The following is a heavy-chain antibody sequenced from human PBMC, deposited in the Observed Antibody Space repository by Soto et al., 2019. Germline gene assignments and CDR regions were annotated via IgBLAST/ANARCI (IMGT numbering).Heavy chain of an antibody. J-gene: IGHJ5*02. CDR1: GFTLSSYG. V-gene: IGHV3-33*01. Sequence: GGSLRLSCAASGFTLSSYGMHWVRQAPGKGLAWVAVIWYDGSNKYYADSVKGRFTISRDNSKNTLYLQMNSLRAEDTAVSYCARVGRDVSSASPHWFDPCGRGTRGTSAS. CDR2: IWYDGSNK. D-gene: IGHD3-3*01. CDR3: ARVGRDVSSASPHWFDP.